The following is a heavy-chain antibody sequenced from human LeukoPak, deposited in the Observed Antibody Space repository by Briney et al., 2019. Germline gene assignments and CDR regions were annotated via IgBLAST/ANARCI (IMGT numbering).Heavy chain of an antibody. V-gene: IGHV1-2*02. D-gene: IGHD3-22*01. CDR1: GYTFTGYY. CDR3: ARDDVSTYYYDTSGYPRDY. Sequence: ASVKVSRKASGYTFTGYYMHWVRQAPGQGLEWMGWINPNSGGTNYAQKFQGRVTMTRDTSISTAYMELSRLRSDDTAVYYCARDDVSTYYYDTSGYPRDYWGQGTLVTVSS. J-gene: IGHJ4*02. CDR2: INPNSGGT.